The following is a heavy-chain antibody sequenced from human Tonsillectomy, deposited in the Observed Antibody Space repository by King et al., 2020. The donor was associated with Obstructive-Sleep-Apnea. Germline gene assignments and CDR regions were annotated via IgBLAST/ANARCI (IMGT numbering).Heavy chain of an antibody. CDR1: CYSLSSGYY. Sequence: QLQESGPGLVKPSETLSLTCTVSCYSLSSGYYWGWIRQPPGQGLAWIGTIYHIGRTYSNPSLKSRVTITVYTSKTQFSLRLSSATAADTPVYYCARGAYYYDDPFDYWGQGTLVTVSS. J-gene: IGHJ4*02. V-gene: IGHV4-38-2*02. CDR2: IYHIGRT. CDR3: ARGAYYYDDPFDY. D-gene: IGHD3-22*01.